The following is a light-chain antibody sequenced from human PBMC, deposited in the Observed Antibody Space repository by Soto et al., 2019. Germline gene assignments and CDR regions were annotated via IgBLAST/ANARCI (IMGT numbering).Light chain of an antibody. V-gene: IGKV1-5*01. J-gene: IGKJ2*01. CDR2: DAS. CDR3: QQYNSYSSFT. CDR1: QSISSW. Sequence: DIQMTQSPSTLSASVGDRVTITCRASQSISSWLAWYQQKPGKAPKVLIYDASSLESGDPSRFSGSGSGTEFPLTISSLQPDDFETYYFQQYNSYSSFTFGQGTKLEIK.